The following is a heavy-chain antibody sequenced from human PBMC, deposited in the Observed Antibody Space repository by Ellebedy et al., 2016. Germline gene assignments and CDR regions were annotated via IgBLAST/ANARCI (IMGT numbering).Heavy chain of an antibody. D-gene: IGHD6-13*01. Sequence: ASVKVSXXASGYTFTSYDINWVRQATGQGLEWMGWMNPNSGNTGYAQKFQGRVTMTRNTSISTAYMELSSLRSEDTAVYYCASGVAAAGPIFDYWGQGTLVTVSS. CDR2: MNPNSGNT. J-gene: IGHJ4*02. V-gene: IGHV1-8*01. CDR1: GYTFTSYD. CDR3: ASGVAAAGPIFDY.